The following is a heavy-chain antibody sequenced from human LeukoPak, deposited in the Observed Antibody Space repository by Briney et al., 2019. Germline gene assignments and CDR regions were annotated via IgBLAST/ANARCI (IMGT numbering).Heavy chain of an antibody. CDR3: ARAAAGTNSWYYFDY. J-gene: IGHJ4*02. D-gene: IGHD6-19*01. CDR2: IHYSGST. Sequence: ASETLSLTCTVSGDSISSGDNYWSWIRQPPGKGLEWIGYIHYSGSTYYNLSLKSRVIISGDMSKNQFSLTLNSLTAADSAMYYCARAAAGTNSWYYFDYWGQGTLVTVSS. V-gene: IGHV4-30-4*01. CDR1: GDSISSGDNY.